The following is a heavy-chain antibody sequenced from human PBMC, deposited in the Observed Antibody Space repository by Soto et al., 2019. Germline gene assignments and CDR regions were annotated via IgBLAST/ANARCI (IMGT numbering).Heavy chain of an antibody. D-gene: IGHD5-12*01. V-gene: IGHV3-23*01. CDR3: AKPILYGGYDTYYFDF. Sequence: GGSLRLSCAASGFTFSSYAMSWVRQAPGKGLEYVSIISDSGGATYYADSVKGRFTISRDNSKITLYLQMNSLRADDTAVFFCAKPILYGGYDTYYFDFWGQGTLVTVSS. CDR2: ISDSGGAT. CDR1: GFTFSSYA. J-gene: IGHJ4*02.